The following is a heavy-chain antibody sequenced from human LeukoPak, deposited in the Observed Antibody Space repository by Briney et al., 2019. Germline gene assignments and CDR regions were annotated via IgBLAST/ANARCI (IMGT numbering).Heavy chain of an antibody. D-gene: IGHD3-10*01. Sequence: GASVKVSCKASGYTFTSYGISWVRQAPGQGLEWMGWISAYNGNTNYAQKLQGRVTMTTDTSTSTAYMELRSLRSDDTAVYYCARNDLWFGEFFFDYWGQGTLVTVSS. CDR3: ARNDLWFGEFFFDY. CDR2: ISAYNGNT. V-gene: IGHV1-18*01. J-gene: IGHJ4*02. CDR1: GYTFTSYG.